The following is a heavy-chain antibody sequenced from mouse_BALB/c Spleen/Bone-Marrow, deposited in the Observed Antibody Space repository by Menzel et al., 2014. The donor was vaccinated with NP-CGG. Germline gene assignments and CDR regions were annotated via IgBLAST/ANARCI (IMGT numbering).Heavy chain of an antibody. Sequence: VQLQQSGPELVEPGASVKMSCKASGYTFTDYYVKWVKQSHGKRLEWIGDINPNNGGTSYNQTFKGKATLTVDKSSSTAYMQLYSLTSEDSAVYYCARSCDYDYEGTWFAYWGQGTLVTVSA. CDR2: INPNNGGT. D-gene: IGHD2-4*01. J-gene: IGHJ3*01. CDR1: GYTFTDYY. CDR3: ARSCDYDYEGTWFAY. V-gene: IGHV1-26*01.